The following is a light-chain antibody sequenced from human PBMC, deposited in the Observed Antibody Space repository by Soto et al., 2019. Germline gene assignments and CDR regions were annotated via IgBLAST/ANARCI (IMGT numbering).Light chain of an antibody. CDR1: QSVSSN. CDR3: QNYINALCT. J-gene: IGKJ4*02. V-gene: IGKV3-15*01. CDR2: GAS. Sequence: EIVMTQSPATLSVSPGERATLSCRASQSVSSNLAWYQQKPGQAPRLLIYGASTRATGIPARFSGSGSGTEFTLTISSLQSEDFADYYSQNYINALCTFGAGP.